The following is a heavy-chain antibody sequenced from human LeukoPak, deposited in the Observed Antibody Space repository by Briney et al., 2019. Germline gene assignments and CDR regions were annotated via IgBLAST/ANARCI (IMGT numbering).Heavy chain of an antibody. CDR3: ARVPFNYYDSSGQEVEL. CDR1: GGSISSYY. Sequence: SETLSLTCTVSGGSISSYYWSWIRQPAGKGLEWIGRIYTSGSTNYNPSLKSRVSMSVDTSKNQFSLKLSSVTAADTAVYYCARVPFNYYDSSGQEVELWGRGTLATVSS. D-gene: IGHD3-22*01. CDR2: IYTSGST. J-gene: IGHJ2*01. V-gene: IGHV4-4*07.